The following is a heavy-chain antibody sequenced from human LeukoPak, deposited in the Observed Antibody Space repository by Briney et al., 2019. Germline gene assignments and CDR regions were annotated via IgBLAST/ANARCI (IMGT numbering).Heavy chain of an antibody. V-gene: IGHV1-18*01. J-gene: IGHJ4*02. D-gene: IGHD1-14*01. CDR1: GYTFTSHG. CDR3: ARVPPGSFDY. CDR2: ISAYNGNT. Sequence: ASVRVSCKASGYTFTSHGISWVRQAPGQGLEWMGWISAYNGNTNCAQKLQGRVTMTTDTSTSTAYMELRSLRSDNTAVYYCARVPPGSFDYWGQETLVTVSS.